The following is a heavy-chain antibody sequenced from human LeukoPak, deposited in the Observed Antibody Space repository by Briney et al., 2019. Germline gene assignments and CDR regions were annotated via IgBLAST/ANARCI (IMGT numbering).Heavy chain of an antibody. CDR1: GFTFSSYS. CDR2: ISSSSSTI. Sequence: GGSLRLSCAASGFTFSSYSMNWVRQAPGKGLEWVSYISSSSSTIYYADSVKGRFTISRDNAKNSLYLQMNSLGDEDTAVYYCARDGSYIHWGQGTLVTVSS. D-gene: IGHD1-26*01. CDR3: ARDGSYIH. J-gene: IGHJ4*02. V-gene: IGHV3-48*02.